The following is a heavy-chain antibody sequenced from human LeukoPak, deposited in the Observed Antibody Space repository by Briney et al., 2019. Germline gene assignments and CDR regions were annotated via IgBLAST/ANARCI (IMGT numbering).Heavy chain of an antibody. Sequence: PSETLSLTCTVSGGSISSYYWSWIRQPPGKGLEWIGYIYTSGSTNYNPSLKSRVTISVDTSKNQFSLKLSSVTAADTAVYYCARPRLVAAAGVSWFDPWGQGNLVTVSS. CDR1: GGSISSYY. J-gene: IGHJ5*02. CDR3: ARPRLVAAAGVSWFDP. V-gene: IGHV4-4*09. D-gene: IGHD6-13*01. CDR2: IYTSGST.